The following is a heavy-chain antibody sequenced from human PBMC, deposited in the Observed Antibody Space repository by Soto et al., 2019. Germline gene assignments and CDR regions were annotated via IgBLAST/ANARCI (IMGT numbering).Heavy chain of an antibody. J-gene: IGHJ6*03. CDR1: GYTFTSYG. Sequence: QVQLVQSGAEVKKPGASVKVSCKASGYTFTSYGISWVRQAPGQGLEWMGWISAYNGNTNYAQKLQGRVTMTTDTSTSTAYMELRSLRSDDTAVYYCAVRGYSGYDLPPGEATYYYMDVWGKGTTVTVSS. D-gene: IGHD5-12*01. CDR2: ISAYNGNT. V-gene: IGHV1-18*01. CDR3: AVRGYSGYDLPPGEATYYYMDV.